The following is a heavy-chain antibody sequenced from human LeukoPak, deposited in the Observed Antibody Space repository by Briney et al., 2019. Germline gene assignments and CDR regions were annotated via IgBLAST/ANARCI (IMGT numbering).Heavy chain of an antibody. CDR2: ISAYNGNT. CDR1: GYTFTSYG. Sequence: ASVKVSCKASGYTFTSYGISWVRQAPGQGLEWMGWISAYNGNTNYAQELQGRVTVTTDTSTSTAYMELRSLRSDDTAVYYCARVGSIAAAGIPFSGYWGQGTLVTVSS. V-gene: IGHV1-18*01. D-gene: IGHD6-13*01. CDR3: ARVGSIAAAGIPFSGY. J-gene: IGHJ4*02.